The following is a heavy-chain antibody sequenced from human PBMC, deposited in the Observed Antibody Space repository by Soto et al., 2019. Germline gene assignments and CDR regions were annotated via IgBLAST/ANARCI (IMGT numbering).Heavy chain of an antibody. J-gene: IGHJ5*02. CDR1: GFSLRSTA. CDR2: LSASGATA. CDR3: AKTAAVVAGAVSPRWFDS. V-gene: IGHV3-23*01. D-gene: IGHD2-21*01. Sequence: EVQLLESGGGLVQPGVSLRLSCATSGFSLRSTAMSWVRRAPGKGLEWVSTLSASGATALFADFAKGRVTISRDTSKNTLFLDMGNLNVDDTAKYYCAKTAAVVAGAVSPRWFDSWGQGTLVTVSS.